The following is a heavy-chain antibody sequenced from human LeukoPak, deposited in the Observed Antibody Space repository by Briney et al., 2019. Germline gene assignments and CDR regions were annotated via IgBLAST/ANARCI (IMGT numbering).Heavy chain of an antibody. D-gene: IGHD2-2*01. CDR3: ARDNQPYCSSTSCYAGAHWFDP. Sequence: GGSLRLSCAASGFTFSSYAMHWVRQAPGKGLEWVAVISYDGSNKYYADSVKGRFTISRDNSKNTLYLQMNSLRAEDTAVYYCARDNQPYCSSTSCYAGAHWFDPWGQGTLVTVSS. J-gene: IGHJ5*02. CDR2: ISYDGSNK. CDR1: GFTFSSYA. V-gene: IGHV3-30-3*01.